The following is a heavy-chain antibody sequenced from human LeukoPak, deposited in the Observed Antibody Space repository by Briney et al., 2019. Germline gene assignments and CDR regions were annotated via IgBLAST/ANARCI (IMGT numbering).Heavy chain of an antibody. CDR2: IKEDGSEK. CDR1: GFIFRSYW. Sequence: PGGPLRLSCAASGFIFRSYWMSWVRQAPGKGLEWVANIKEDGSEKNYVDSVKGRFTISRDNAKNSLYLQMNSLRAEDTAVYYCVRDFFVSSYGLDVWGQGTTVTVSS. J-gene: IGHJ6*02. V-gene: IGHV3-7*03. D-gene: IGHD3-10*01. CDR3: VRDFFVSSYGLDV.